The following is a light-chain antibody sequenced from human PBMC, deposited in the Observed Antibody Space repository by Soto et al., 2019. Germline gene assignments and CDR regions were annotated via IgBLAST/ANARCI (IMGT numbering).Light chain of an antibody. CDR2: KAS. V-gene: IGKV1-5*03. Sequence: DIQMTQSPSTLSASVGDRVTITCRASQSISSWLAWYQQKPGKAPKLLIYKASSLAGGVPSRFSGSGSGTEFTLTISSLQPDDFATYCCQQYSGGWAFGQGTKVEIK. CDR1: QSISSW. CDR3: QQYSGGWA. J-gene: IGKJ1*01.